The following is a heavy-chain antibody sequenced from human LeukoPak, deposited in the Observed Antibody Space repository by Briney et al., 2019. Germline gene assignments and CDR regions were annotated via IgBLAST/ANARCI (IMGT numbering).Heavy chain of an antibody. Sequence: GGSLRLSCTASGFTFGDYAMSWFRQAPGKGLEWVGFIGSKAYGGTTEYAASVKGRFTISRDDSKSVAYLQMNSLKTEDTAVYYCTRPVRYDFWSGYYSDYWGQGTLDTVSS. CDR2: IGSKAYGGTT. V-gene: IGHV3-49*03. D-gene: IGHD3-3*01. CDR1: GFTFGDYA. CDR3: TRPVRYDFWSGYYSDY. J-gene: IGHJ4*02.